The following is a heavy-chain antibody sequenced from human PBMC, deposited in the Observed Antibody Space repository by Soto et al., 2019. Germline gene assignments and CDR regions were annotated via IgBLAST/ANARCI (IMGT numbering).Heavy chain of an antibody. D-gene: IGHD6-13*01. CDR2: MSYDGTKQ. Sequence: GGSLRLSCAASGFTFSTYGMHWVRQAPGKGLEWVAAMSYDGTKQYYVDSVKGRFTISRDNSRNTLFLQLNSLRDEDTAVYYCAKEYGSTWIDHWGQGTPVTVPQ. CDR1: GFTFSTYG. J-gene: IGHJ4*02. CDR3: AKEYGSTWIDH. V-gene: IGHV3-30*18.